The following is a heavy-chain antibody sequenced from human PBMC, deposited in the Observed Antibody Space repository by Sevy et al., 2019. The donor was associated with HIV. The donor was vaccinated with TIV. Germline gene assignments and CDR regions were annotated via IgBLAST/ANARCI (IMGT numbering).Heavy chain of an antibody. J-gene: IGHJ5*02. CDR3: ARARGPGFRTGTFDP. Sequence: ASVRVSCKASGYTFTGYYMHWVRQAPGQGLEWMGRINPNSGGTNYAQNFQGRVTMTRDTSISTAYMELSRLRSDDTAVYYCARARGPGFRTGTFDPWGQGTLVTVSS. D-gene: IGHD1-1*01. CDR1: GYTFTGYY. V-gene: IGHV1-2*06. CDR2: INPNSGGT.